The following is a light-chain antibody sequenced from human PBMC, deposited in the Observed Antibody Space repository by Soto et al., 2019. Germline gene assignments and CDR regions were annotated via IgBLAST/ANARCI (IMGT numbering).Light chain of an antibody. CDR3: GTWNSSLRALVV. CDR2: ENN. CDR1: SSNIGNNY. V-gene: IGLV1-51*02. J-gene: IGLJ2*01. Sequence: QSVLTQPPSVSAAPGQKVTISCSGSSSNIGNNYVSWYQQLPGTAPKLLIYENNKRPSGIPDRFSGSKSGTSATLGITGLQTGDEADYYCGTWNSSLRALVVFGGGTQLTVL.